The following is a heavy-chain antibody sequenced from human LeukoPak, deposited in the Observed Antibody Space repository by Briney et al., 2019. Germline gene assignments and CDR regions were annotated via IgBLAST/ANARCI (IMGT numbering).Heavy chain of an antibody. Sequence: GWSLRLSCAASGFTFSSYWIHWVRQGPGKGLVWVSRINSDGSAKTYADSVKGRFTISRDNAKSTLYLQMNSLRAEDTAVYYCARGTISGDSGTGMDVWGQGTTVTVSS. V-gene: IGHV3-74*01. CDR3: ARGTISGDSGTGMDV. CDR2: INSDGSAK. J-gene: IGHJ6*02. CDR1: GFTFSSYW. D-gene: IGHD4-17*01.